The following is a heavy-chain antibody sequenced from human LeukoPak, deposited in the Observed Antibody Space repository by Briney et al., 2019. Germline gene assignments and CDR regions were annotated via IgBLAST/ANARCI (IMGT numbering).Heavy chain of an antibody. V-gene: IGHV3-30*18. D-gene: IGHD1-20*01. Sequence: GGSLRLSCAASGFTFSSYGKHWVRQAPGKGLEWVAVISYDGSNKYYADSVKGRFTISRDNSKNTLYLQMNSLRAEDTAVYYCAKGGSWYNWNDVHFDYWGQGTLVTVSS. CDR2: ISYDGSNK. CDR3: AKGGSWYNWNDVHFDY. CDR1: GFTFSSYG. J-gene: IGHJ4*02.